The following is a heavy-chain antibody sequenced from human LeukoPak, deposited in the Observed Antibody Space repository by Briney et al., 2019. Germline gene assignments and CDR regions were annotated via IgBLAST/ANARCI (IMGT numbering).Heavy chain of an antibody. Sequence: SETLSLTCTVSGYSISSGYYWGWIRQPPGKGLEWIGSIYYSGSTYYNPSLKSRVTISVDTSKNQFSLKLSSVTAADTAVYYCATLGGWLQLDNWGQGTLVTVSS. CDR1: GYSISSGYY. V-gene: IGHV4-38-2*02. CDR3: ATLGGWLQLDN. D-gene: IGHD5-24*01. J-gene: IGHJ4*02. CDR2: IYYSGST.